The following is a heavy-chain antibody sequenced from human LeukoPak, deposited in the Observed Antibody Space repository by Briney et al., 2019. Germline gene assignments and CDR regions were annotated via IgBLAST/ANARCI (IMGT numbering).Heavy chain of an antibody. CDR1: GASVRGYY. Sequence: PSETLSLTCTVSGASVRGYYWSWIRQPPGKGLEWIGYIHYTGNTDYNPSLTSRVTMSVNTSKNQFSLMLTSVTAADTAVYYCARGYGSGSYNNFNKWGQGLLVAVSS. CDR3: ARGYGSGSYNNFNK. D-gene: IGHD3-10*01. CDR2: IHYTGNT. V-gene: IGHV4-59*02. J-gene: IGHJ4*02.